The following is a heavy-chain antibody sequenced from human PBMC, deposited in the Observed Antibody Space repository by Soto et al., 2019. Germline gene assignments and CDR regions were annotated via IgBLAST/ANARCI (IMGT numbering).Heavy chain of an antibody. CDR2: ISGSGGST. V-gene: IGHV3-23*01. CDR3: AKSGRVAVAGNLGYDY. CDR1: GFTFSSYA. J-gene: IGHJ4*02. Sequence: GGSLRLSCAASGFTFSSYAMSWVRQAPGKGLEWVSAISGSGGSTYYADSVKGRFTISRDNSKNTLYLQMNSLRAEDTAVYYCAKSGRVAVAGNLGYDYWGQGTLVTVSS. D-gene: IGHD6-19*01.